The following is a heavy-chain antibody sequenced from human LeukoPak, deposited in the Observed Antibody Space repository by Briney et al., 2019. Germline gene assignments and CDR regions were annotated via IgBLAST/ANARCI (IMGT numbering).Heavy chain of an antibody. CDR2: IYYSGST. CDR1: GGSISPYY. CDR3: GRTWGYYFDY. J-gene: IGHJ4*02. Sequence: PSETLSLTCTVSGGSISPYYWSWIRQPPGKGLELIGYIYYSGSTNYNPPLKSRVTISVDTSKSQFSLKLPSVTAADTAVYYCGRTWGYYFDYWGQGTLVTVSS. D-gene: IGHD3-16*01. V-gene: IGHV4-59*12.